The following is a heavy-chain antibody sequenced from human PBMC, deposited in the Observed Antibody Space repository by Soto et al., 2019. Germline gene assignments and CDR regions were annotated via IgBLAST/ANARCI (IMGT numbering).Heavy chain of an antibody. CDR2: INSDGSST. V-gene: IGHV3-74*01. CDR3: ARIPPTRRAYYDSSGSLVA. Sequence: GGSLRLSCAASGFPFSSYWMHWVRQAPGRGLVWVSRINSDGSSTSYADSVKGRFTISRDNAKNTLYLQMNSLRAEDTAVYYCARIPPTRRAYYDSSGSLVAWGQGTLVTVSS. D-gene: IGHD3-22*01. CDR1: GFPFSSYW. J-gene: IGHJ5*02.